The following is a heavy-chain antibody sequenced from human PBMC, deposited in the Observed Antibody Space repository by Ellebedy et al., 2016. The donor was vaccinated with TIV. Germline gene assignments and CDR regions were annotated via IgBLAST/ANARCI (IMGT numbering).Heavy chain of an antibody. D-gene: IGHD2-15*01. V-gene: IGHV3-15*01. CDR3: TRDSYCSGGSCYEGPGYYYYGMDV. CDR1: GFTFSNAW. J-gene: IGHJ6*02. Sequence: GESLKISCAASGFTFSNAWMSWVRQDPGKGLEWVGRIKSKTAGVTTDYAAPVKGRFTISRDDSKNTLYLQMNSLKTDDTAVYYCTRDSYCSGGSCYEGPGYYYYGMDVWGQGTTVTVSS. CDR2: IKSKTAGVTT.